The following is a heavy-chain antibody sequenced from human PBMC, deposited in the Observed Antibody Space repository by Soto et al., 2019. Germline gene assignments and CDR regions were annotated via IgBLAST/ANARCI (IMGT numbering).Heavy chain of an antibody. CDR3: ARLEGLATISYYFDF. J-gene: IGHJ4*02. Sequence: ASENLSLTCSVSDESINSDKYFLGWIRQPPGKGLEWIGSVYYRGNAYYNPSLQTRVTISLDKSKSQFSLKLNSVTAADSAVYFCARLEGLATISYYFDFWGPGALVTVSS. CDR1: DESINSDKYF. CDR2: VYYRGNA. D-gene: IGHD5-12*01. V-gene: IGHV4-39*01.